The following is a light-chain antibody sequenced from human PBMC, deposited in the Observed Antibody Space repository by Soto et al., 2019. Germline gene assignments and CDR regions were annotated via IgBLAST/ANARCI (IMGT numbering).Light chain of an antibody. V-gene: IGKV3-20*01. CDR1: ESISRYY. J-gene: IGKJ1*01. CDR2: GAS. Sequence: EIVLTDSPGTLSLSRGQRATLSCLDSESISRYYLAWYQQRPGQAPRLLIYGASSGATGIPDRFSGSGSGTEFTLIISSLQPDDFATYYCQQYNSYSWTFGQGTKVDIK. CDR3: QQYNSYSWT.